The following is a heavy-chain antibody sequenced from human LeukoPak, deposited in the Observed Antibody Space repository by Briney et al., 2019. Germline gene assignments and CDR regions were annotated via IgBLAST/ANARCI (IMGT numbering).Heavy chain of an antibody. CDR1: GYTFNVYY. CDR2: INPNSGGT. V-gene: IGHV1-2*02. D-gene: IGHD6-25*01. Sequence: ASVKVSCKASGYTFNVYYMHWVRQAPGPGLEWMGWINPNSGGTNCAQRFQGRVTMTRDTSISTAYMELSGLRSDDTAVYYCARSIKPSSGGYYFDYWGQGTLVTVSS. J-gene: IGHJ4*02. CDR3: ARSIKPSSGGYYFDY.